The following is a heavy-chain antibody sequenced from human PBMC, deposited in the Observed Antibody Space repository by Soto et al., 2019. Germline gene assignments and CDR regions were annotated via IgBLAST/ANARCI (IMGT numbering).Heavy chain of an antibody. CDR1: SGSFSGYY. CDR3: ARAPKVSGSSQTRPDF. Sequence: SEPLSLTCSIYSGSFSGYYWSWIRQPPGKGLEWIGEISQSGNTNYSPSLKSRVSISIDTSMKQFSLNLASVSAADTAVYYCARAPKVSGSSQTRPDFWGQGTLVTVAS. D-gene: IGHD6-6*01. V-gene: IGHV4-34*01. CDR2: ISQSGNT. J-gene: IGHJ4*02.